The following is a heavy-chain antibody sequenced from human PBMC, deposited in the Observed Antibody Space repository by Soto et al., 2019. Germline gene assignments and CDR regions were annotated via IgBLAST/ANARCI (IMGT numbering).Heavy chain of an antibody. J-gene: IGHJ4*02. CDR1: GYTFTSYD. V-gene: IGHV1-8*01. CDR2: MNPNSGNT. Sequence: ASVKVSCKASGYTFTSYDINWVRQATGQGLEWMGWMNPNSGNTGYAQKFQGRVTMTRNTSISTAYMELSSLRSEDTAVYYCARGPDGYNGFGTGNWGQGTLVTVSS. CDR3: ARGPDGYNGFGTGN. D-gene: IGHD5-12*01.